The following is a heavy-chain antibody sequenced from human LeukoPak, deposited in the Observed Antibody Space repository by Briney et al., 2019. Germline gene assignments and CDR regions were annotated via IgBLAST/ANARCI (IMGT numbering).Heavy chain of an antibody. J-gene: IGHJ4*02. CDR3: AAGNNWNYGLY. D-gene: IGHD1-7*01. Sequence: ASVKVSCRASGYTFTSYGFTWVRQAPGQGLEWMGWINPNSGGTNYAQKFQGRVTMTRDTSISTAYMELSRLRSDDTAVYYCAAGNNWNYGLYWGQGTLVTVSS. CDR2: INPNSGGT. V-gene: IGHV1-2*02. CDR1: GYTFTSYG.